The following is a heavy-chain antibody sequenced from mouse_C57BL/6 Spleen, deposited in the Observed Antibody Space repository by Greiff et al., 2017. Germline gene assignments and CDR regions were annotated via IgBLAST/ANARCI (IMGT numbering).Heavy chain of an antibody. V-gene: IGHV1-52*01. CDR3: AREGEYEGSSYRYFDV. J-gene: IGHJ1*03. Sequence: VQLQQPGAELVRPGSSVTLSCKASGYTFTSYWMHWVKQRPIQGLEWIGNIDPSDSETHYNQKFKDKATLTVDKSSSTAYMQLSSLTSEDSAVYDCAREGEYEGSSYRYFDVWGTGTTVTVSS. D-gene: IGHD1-1*01. CDR1: GYTFTSYW. CDR2: IDPSDSET.